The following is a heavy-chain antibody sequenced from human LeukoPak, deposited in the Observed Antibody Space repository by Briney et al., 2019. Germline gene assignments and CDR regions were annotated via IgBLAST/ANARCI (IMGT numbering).Heavy chain of an antibody. J-gene: IGHJ4*02. V-gene: IGHV4-39*07. CDR2: IYYSGTT. CDR3: ARDGPTRDY. CDR1: GGSISSSSYY. Sequence: SETLSLSCTVSGGSISSSSYYWGWIRQPPGKGLEWIGSIYYSGTTYYNPSLKSRVTISVDTSKNQFSLKLSSVTAADTAVYYCARDGPTRDYWGQGTLVTVPS.